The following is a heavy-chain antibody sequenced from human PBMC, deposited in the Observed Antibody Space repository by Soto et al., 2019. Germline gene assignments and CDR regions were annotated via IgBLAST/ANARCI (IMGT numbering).Heavy chain of an antibody. CDR3: ARVDHYYYYYGMDV. D-gene: IGHD3-9*01. J-gene: IGHJ6*02. Sequence: PSETLSLTCTVSGGSISSGDYYWSWIRQPPGKGLEWIGYIYYSGSTYYNPSLKSRVTISVDTSKNQFSLKLSSVTAADTAVYYCARVDHYYYYYGMDVWGQGTTVTVS. CDR1: GGSISSGDYY. CDR2: IYYSGST. V-gene: IGHV4-30-4*01.